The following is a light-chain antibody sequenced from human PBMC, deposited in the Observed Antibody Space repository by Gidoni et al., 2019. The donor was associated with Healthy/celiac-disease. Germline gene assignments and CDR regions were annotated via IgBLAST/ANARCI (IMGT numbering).Light chain of an antibody. V-gene: IGKV4-1*01. Sequence: DLVMTQSPASLAVSLGERATINCKASQSVLYSSNNKNYLAWYQQKPGQPPKLLIYWASTRESGVPDRFSGSGSGTDFTLTISSLQAEDVAVYYCQQYYSTLWTFGQGTKVEIK. CDR3: QQYYSTLWT. J-gene: IGKJ1*01. CDR1: QSVLYSSNNKNY. CDR2: WAS.